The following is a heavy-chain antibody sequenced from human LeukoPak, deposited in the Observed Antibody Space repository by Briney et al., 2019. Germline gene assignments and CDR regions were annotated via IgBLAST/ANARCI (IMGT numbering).Heavy chain of an antibody. CDR3: ARVNTAVFDY. V-gene: IGHV5-51*01. CDR2: IYPGDSDA. CDR1: GYSFASYW. D-gene: IGHD5-18*01. J-gene: IGHJ4*02. Sequence: GESLKISFKGSGYSFASYWIGWVRQMPGKGLEWMGIIYPGDSDARYSPSFQGQVTISADKSISTSYLQWSNVKASDTAMYYCARVNTAVFDYWGQGTLVTVSS.